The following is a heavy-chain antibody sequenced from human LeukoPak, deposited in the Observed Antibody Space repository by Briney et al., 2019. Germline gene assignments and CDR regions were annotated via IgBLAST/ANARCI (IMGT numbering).Heavy chain of an antibody. CDR1: GGSFSGYY. J-gene: IGHJ4*02. V-gene: IGHV4-34*01. Sequence: PSETLSLTCAVYGGSFSGYYWNWIRQPPGKGLEWIGEINHSGSANYNPSLKSRVTISVDTSKSQFSLKLSSVTAEDTAVYYCARGVDFWSGYYNEGFDYWGQGTLVTVSS. CDR3: ARGVDFWSGYYNEGFDY. CDR2: INHSGSA. D-gene: IGHD3-3*01.